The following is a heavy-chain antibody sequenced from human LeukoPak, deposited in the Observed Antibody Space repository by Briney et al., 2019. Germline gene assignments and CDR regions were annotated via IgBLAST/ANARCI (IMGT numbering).Heavy chain of an antibody. J-gene: IGHJ4*02. V-gene: IGHV1-69*04. CDR1: GGTFSSYA. Sequence: GASVKVSCKASGGTFSSYAISWVRQAPGQGLEWMGRIIPILGIANYAQKFQGRVTITADKSTSTAYMELSSLRSEDTAVYYCARDMGIVGATTQGVSLDYWGQGTLVTVSS. D-gene: IGHD1-26*01. CDR3: ARDMGIVGATTQGVSLDY. CDR2: IIPILGIA.